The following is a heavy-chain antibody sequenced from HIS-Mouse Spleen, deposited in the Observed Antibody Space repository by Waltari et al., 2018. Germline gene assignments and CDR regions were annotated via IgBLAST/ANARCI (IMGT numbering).Heavy chain of an antibody. J-gene: IGHJ2*01. CDR1: GGSISSSSYY. Sequence: QLQLQESGPGLVKPSETLSITCTVSGGSISSSSYYWGWIRQPPGKGLEWIGSIYYSGSTYYHPSLKSRVTISVDTSKNQFSLKLSSVTAADTAVYYCAREIPYSSSWYDWYFDLWGRGTLVTVSS. CDR3: AREIPYSSSWYDWYFDL. D-gene: IGHD6-13*01. V-gene: IGHV4-39*07. CDR2: IYYSGST.